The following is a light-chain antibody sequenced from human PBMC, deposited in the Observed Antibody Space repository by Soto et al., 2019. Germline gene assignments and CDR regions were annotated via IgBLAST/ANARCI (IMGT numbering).Light chain of an antibody. J-gene: IGLJ2*01. CDR3: SAYTGSSTLVV. CDR1: SSDVGAYNY. Sequence: QSALTQPASVSGSPGQSITISCTGTSSDVGAYNYVSWYQQHPGKAPKLMIYEVTNWPSGVSNRFSGSKSGNTASLTISGLQAEDEADYYCSAYTGSSTLVVFGGGTKLTVL. V-gene: IGLV2-14*01. CDR2: EVT.